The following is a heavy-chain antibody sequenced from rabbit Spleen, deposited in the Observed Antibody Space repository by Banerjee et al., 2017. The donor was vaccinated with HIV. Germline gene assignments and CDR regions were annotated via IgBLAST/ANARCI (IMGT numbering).Heavy chain of an antibody. CDR2: IYSTIDYT. Sequence: QSLEESGGDLVKPERSLTLTCTASGFAFNSVYDMCWVRQAPGKGLEWIGYIYSTIDYTYYATWAKGRFTISKTSSTTVTLEMTSLTVADTATYFCARVSESSGWGEDLWGPGTLVTVS. CDR1: GFAFNSVYD. CDR3: ARVSESSGWGEDL. V-gene: IGHV1S40*01. D-gene: IGHD4-1*01. J-gene: IGHJ6*01.